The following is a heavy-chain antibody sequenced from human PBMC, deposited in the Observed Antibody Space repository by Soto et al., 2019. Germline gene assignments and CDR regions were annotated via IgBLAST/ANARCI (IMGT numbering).Heavy chain of an antibody. CDR1: GGSINSRSYS. D-gene: IGHD6-13*01. CDR2: IYYSENT. Sequence: SETLSLTCSVSGGSINSRSYSWGWIRQPPGKGLEWIGTIYYSENTYYNPSLKSRVTISVDTSKNQFSLKLSSVTAADTAVYYYARQLIYWGQGTPVT. V-gene: IGHV4-39*01. J-gene: IGHJ4*02. CDR3: ARQLIY.